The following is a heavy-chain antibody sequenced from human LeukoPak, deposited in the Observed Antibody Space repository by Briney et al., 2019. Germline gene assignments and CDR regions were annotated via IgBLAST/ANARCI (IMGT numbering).Heavy chain of an antibody. CDR3: TRFGSGSYG. Sequence: PGGSLRLSCAASGFTFSGSAMHWVRQASGRGLEWVDRIRSKANSYATAYAASVKGRFTISRDDSKNTAYLQMNSLKTEDTAVYYCTRFGSGSYGWGKGTTVTVSS. CDR1: GFTFSGSA. D-gene: IGHD3-10*01. CDR2: IRSKANSYAT. J-gene: IGHJ6*04. V-gene: IGHV3-73*01.